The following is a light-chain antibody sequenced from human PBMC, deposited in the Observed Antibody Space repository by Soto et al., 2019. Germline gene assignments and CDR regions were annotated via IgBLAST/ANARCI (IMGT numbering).Light chain of an antibody. J-gene: IGLJ2*01. CDR3: SSYTISSTVV. V-gene: IGLV2-14*01. Sequence: QSALTQPASVSGSPGQSITISCTGTSSDLGGYNYVSWYQQYPGKAPKLMIYDVNNRPSGVSNRFSGSKSGNTASLTTSGLQAEDEADYYCSSYTISSTVVFGGGTKLTVL. CDR2: DVN. CDR1: SSDLGGYNY.